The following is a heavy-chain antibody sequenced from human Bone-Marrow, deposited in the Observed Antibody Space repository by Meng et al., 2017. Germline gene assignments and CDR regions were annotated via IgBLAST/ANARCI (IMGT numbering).Heavy chain of an antibody. CDR2: IIPILGIA. J-gene: IGHJ6*02. V-gene: IGHV1-69*04. CDR3: ARDLGRYFYGSGSYRVNYYYYYGMDV. D-gene: IGHD3-10*01. Sequence: SVKVSCKASGGTFSSYTISWVRQAPGQGLEWMGRIIPILGIANYAQKFQGRVTITADKSTSTAYMELSSLRSEDTAVYYCARDLGRYFYGSGSYRVNYYYYYGMDVWGQGTTVTVSS. CDR1: GGTFSSYT.